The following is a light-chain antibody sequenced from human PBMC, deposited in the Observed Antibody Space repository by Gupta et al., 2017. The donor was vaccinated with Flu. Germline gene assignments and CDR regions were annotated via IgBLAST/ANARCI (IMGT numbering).Light chain of an antibody. V-gene: IGLV1-44*01. J-gene: IGLJ3*02. CDR1: TPNTGSNT. CDR2: NND. CDR3: ATWDDSLNGCV. Sequence: RVTIPCSGRTPNTGSNTVNWYQQVPGTAPKLLIYNNDQRPSGVPDRFSGSKSGTSASLAISGLKSGDESDYDGATWDDSLNGCVFGGGAKMTVL.